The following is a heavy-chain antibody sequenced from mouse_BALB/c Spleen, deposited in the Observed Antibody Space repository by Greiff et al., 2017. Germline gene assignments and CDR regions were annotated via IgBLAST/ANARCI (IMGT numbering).Heavy chain of an antibody. D-gene: IGHD2-4*01. CDR3: ARCGRLRHAMDY. CDR2: IYPGDGST. Sequence: VQLQQSGAELVRPGTSVKMSCKAAGYTFTNYWIGWVKQRPGQGLEWIGWIYPGDGSTKYNEKFKGKATLTADKSSSTAYMQLSSLTSENSAVYFCARCGRLRHAMDYWGQGTSVTVSS. J-gene: IGHJ4*01. CDR1: GYTFTNYW. V-gene: IGHV1-63*02.